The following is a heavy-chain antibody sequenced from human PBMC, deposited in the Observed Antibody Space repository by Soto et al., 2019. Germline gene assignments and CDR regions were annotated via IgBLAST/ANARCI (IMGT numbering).Heavy chain of an antibody. CDR2: INYNGGRV. CDR3: SKGRPRYSGLDTDFAA. V-gene: IGHV3-9*01. Sequence: EVRLVESGGGFVQPGRSLRLSCTVSGFTFDEHSMHWVRQAPGKGLEWVSGINYNGGRVAYVDSVRGRFTIARDNANNSLFLQMNSLRPEDTGLYFCSKGRPRYSGLDTDFAAWGQGTPVTVSS. D-gene: IGHD5-12*01. J-gene: IGHJ4*02. CDR1: GFTFDEHS.